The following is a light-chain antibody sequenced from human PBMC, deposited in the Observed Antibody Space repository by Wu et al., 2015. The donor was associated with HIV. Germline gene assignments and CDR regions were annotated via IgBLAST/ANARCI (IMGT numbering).Light chain of an antibody. V-gene: IGKV3-15*01. Sequence: EIVLTQSPDSLSLSPGERATLYCMSSQRVSSYVAWYQHKPGQAPRLLIYGASTRATGIPARFSGSGSGTEFTLTISSMQSEDFAVYYCQQYNNWPLRFGQGTKVEIK. CDR2: GAS. CDR1: QRVSSY. J-gene: IGKJ1*01. CDR3: QQYNNWPLR.